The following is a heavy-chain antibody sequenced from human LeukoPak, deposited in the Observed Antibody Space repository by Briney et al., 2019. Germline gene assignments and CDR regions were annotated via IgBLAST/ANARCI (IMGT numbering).Heavy chain of an antibody. J-gene: IGHJ4*02. V-gene: IGHV1-69*04. Sequence: ASVKVSCTASGGTFSSYAISWVRQAPGQGLEWMGRIIPILGIANYAQKFQGRVTITADKSTSTAYMELSGLRSEDTAVYYCATSTYYYDSSGYCLDYWGQGTLVTVSS. D-gene: IGHD3-22*01. CDR3: ATSTYYYDSSGYCLDY. CDR2: IIPILGIA. CDR1: GGTFSSYA.